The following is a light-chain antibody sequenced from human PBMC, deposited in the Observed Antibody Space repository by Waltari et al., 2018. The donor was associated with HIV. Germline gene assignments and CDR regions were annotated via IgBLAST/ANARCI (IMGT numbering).Light chain of an antibody. CDR2: SNH. J-gene: IGLJ2*01. CDR3: ASWDDSLNVML. V-gene: IGLV1-44*01. Sequence: QSVLTQPPSAPGTPGQRVTIPCSGGASNIGRNSVTWYQQVPGTAPKLLIYSNHQRPSGVPERYSGSKSGTSASLAIYGLQSEDEADYYCASWDDSLNVMLFGGGTKLTV. CDR1: ASNIGRNS.